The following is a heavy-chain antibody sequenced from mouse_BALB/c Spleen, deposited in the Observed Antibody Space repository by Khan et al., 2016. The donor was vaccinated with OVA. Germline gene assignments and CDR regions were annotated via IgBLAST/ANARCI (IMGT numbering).Heavy chain of an antibody. J-gene: IGHJ1*01. CDR3: TRHFDVPVEYFDV. D-gene: IGHD2-3*01. CDR2: IWAGGSS. V-gene: IGHV2-9*02. Sequence: QVQLKQSGPGLVAPSQSLSITCTVSGFSLISYAVHWVRQPPGKGLEWLGVIWAGGSSTYNSALMSRLSISKDNSKSQVSLMMNSQQIDDTAMYYWTRHFDVPVEYFDVWGAGPTVPASS. CDR1: GFSLISYA.